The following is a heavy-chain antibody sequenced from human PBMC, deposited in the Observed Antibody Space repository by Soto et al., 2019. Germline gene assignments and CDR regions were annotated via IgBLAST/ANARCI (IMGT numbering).Heavy chain of an antibody. D-gene: IGHD2-21*02. Sequence: QLHLVQSGAEVKKPGSSLKVSCKASGGTFSNSGISWVRQAPGRGREWMGGIIPIFDTTNYAQKLQGRITIIADGSTNTVYMELSNLSSADTGVYYCARAPILVSVTLHENYFDSWGQGTLVTVSS. CDR3: ARAPILVSVTLHENYFDS. CDR1: GGTFSNSG. J-gene: IGHJ4*02. CDR2: IIPIFDTT. V-gene: IGHV1-69*01.